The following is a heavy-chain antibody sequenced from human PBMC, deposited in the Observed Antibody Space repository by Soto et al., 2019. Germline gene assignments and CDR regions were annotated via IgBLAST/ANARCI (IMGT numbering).Heavy chain of an antibody. J-gene: IGHJ6*02. CDR2: IWYDGSNK. D-gene: IGHD4-4*01. Sequence: XGSLQLSCAASGFTFSSYGMHWVRQAPGKGLEWVAVIWYDGSNKYYADSVKGRFTISRDNSKNTLYLQMNSLRAEDTAVYYCARDRGVTTTVLKTYYYYGMDVWGRGTTVTVSS. CDR1: GFTFSSYG. V-gene: IGHV3-33*01. CDR3: ARDRGVTTTVLKTYYYYGMDV.